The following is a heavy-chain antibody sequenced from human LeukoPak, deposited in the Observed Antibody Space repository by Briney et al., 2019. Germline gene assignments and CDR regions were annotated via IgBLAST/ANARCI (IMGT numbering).Heavy chain of an antibody. Sequence: PSETLSLTCTVSRGSITNYYWSWIRQPPGKGLEWIGYIYYSGSTNYNPSLKSRVTISVDTSKNQFSLKLSSVTAADTAVYYCASSHYYDSSGYYSIGVFDYWGQGTLVTVSS. V-gene: IGHV4-59*01. CDR3: ASSHYYDSSGYYSIGVFDY. D-gene: IGHD3-22*01. J-gene: IGHJ4*02. CDR1: RGSITNYY. CDR2: IYYSGST.